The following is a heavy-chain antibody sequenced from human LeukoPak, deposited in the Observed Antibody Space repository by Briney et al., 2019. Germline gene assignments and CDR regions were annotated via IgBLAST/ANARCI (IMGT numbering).Heavy chain of an antibody. CDR1: GGSISSYY. CDR3: ARGYGDSPEGLDP. V-gene: IGHV4-59*08. D-gene: IGHD4-17*01. Sequence: PSETLSLTCTVSGGSISSYYWSWIRQPPGKGLEWIGYIYYSGSTNYNPSLKSRVTISVDTSKNQFSLKLSSVTAADTAVYYCARGYGDSPEGLDPWGQGTLVIVSS. CDR2: IYYSGST. J-gene: IGHJ5*02.